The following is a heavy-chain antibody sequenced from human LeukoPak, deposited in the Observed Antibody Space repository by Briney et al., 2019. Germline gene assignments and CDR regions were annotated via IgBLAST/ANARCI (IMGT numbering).Heavy chain of an antibody. CDR3: ARVGDYLFDY. CDR2: VFYSGGT. D-gene: IGHD4-17*01. J-gene: IGHJ4*02. Sequence: SETLSLTCTVSGGSTSTYYWSWIRQPPGKGLEWIGYVFYSGGTRYSPSFKSQVTVSVDTSKNQFSLKLTSVTAADTAVYYCARVGDYLFDYWDQGTLVTVSS. CDR1: GGSTSTYY. V-gene: IGHV4-59*01.